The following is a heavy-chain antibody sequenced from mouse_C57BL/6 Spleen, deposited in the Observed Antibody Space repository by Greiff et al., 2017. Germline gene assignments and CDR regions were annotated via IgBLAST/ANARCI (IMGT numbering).Heavy chain of an antibody. V-gene: IGHV1-15*01. Sequence: QVQLQQSGAELVRPGASVTLSCKASGYTFTDYEMHWVKQTPVHGLEWIGAIDPETGGTAYNQKFKGKAILTADKSSSTAYMELRSLTSEDSAGYYCTRDWAKGFAYWGQGTLVTVSA. CDR1: GYTFTDYE. CDR2: IDPETGGT. CDR3: TRDWAKGFAY. J-gene: IGHJ3*01. D-gene: IGHD4-1*01.